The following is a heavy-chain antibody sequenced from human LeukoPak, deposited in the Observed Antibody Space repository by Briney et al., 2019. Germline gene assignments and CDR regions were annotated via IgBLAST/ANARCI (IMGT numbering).Heavy chain of an antibody. CDR2: ISWNSGSI. CDR1: GFTFDDYA. CDR3: AKRSGYSYGSIDY. J-gene: IGHJ4*02. D-gene: IGHD5-18*01. Sequence: GGSLRLSCAASGFTFDDYAMHWVRQAPGKGLEWVSGISWNSGSIGYADSVKGRFTISRDNAKNSLYLQMNSLRAEDTALYYCAKRSGYSYGSIDYWGQGTLVTVSS. V-gene: IGHV3-9*01.